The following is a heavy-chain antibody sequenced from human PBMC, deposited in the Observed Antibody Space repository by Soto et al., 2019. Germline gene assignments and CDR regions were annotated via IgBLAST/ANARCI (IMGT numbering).Heavy chain of an antibody. CDR2: IWYYVSNK. CDR1: GFTFSSYG. J-gene: IGHJ1*01. CDR3: ARDNDDFWSGYTIRCREY. Sequence: WGSLRLSCAASGFTFSSYGMHWVRQAPGKGLEWVAVIWYYVSNKYYADSVKGRFTISRDNSKNTLYLQMNSLRAEDTAVYYCARDNDDFWSGYTIRCREYSGKGDMVSISS. V-gene: IGHV3-33*01. D-gene: IGHD3-3*01.